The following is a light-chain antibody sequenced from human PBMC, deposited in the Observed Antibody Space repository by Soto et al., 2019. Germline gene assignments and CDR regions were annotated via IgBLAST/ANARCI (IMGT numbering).Light chain of an antibody. CDR1: SSNIGSNT. CDR2: INN. CDR3: AAWDDSLNGSWV. V-gene: IGLV1-44*01. J-gene: IGLJ3*02. Sequence: QSVLTQPPSASGTPGQRVTISCSGSSSNIGSNTVNWYQQLPVTAPKLLIYINNQRPSGVPDRFSGSKSGTSASLAISGLQSEDEADYYCAAWDDSLNGSWVFGGGTKVTVL.